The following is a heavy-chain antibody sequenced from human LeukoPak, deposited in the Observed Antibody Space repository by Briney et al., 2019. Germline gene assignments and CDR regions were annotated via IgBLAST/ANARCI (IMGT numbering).Heavy chain of an antibody. CDR1: GFTFSSYS. V-gene: IGHV3-7*01. D-gene: IGHD5-18*01. J-gene: IGHJ4*02. CDR3: ARAYHTAFDY. Sequence: PGGSLRLSCAASGFTFSSYSMSWVRQAPGKGLEWVANIKQDGSEKYYVDSVKGRLTISRDNAKNSLYLQMNSLRAEDTAVYYCARAYHTAFDYWGQGTLVTVSS. CDR2: IKQDGSEK.